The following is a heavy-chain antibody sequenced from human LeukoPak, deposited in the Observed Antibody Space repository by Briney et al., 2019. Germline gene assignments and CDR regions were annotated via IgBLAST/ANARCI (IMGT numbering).Heavy chain of an antibody. CDR1: GFTFDNNA. D-gene: IGHD2-8*01. CDR3: AKEGSDCTNGICRYFDY. CDR2: ISWNSGNV. J-gene: IGHJ4*02. Sequence: HPGGSLRLSCAASGFTFDNNAMPWVRQAPGKGLEWVSSISWNSGNVDYADSVKGRFTISRDNAKNSLYLQMNSLRAEDTALYYCAKEGSDCTNGICRYFDYWGQGTLVTVSS. V-gene: IGHV3-9*01.